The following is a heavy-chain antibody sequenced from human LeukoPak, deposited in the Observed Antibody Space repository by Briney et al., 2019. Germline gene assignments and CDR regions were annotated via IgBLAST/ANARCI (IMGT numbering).Heavy chain of an antibody. CDR2: INPYGGGT. Sequence: ASVKVSCKASGYRFTDYYMHWVRQAPGQGLEWMGWINPYGGGTNSAQKFQGRVTMTTDTSINTVHMDLSSLTSDDTAVYFCASKAAGYCRGTICQGAFDIWGQGTMVTVSS. D-gene: IGHD2-2*01. CDR3: ASKAAGYCRGTICQGAFDI. J-gene: IGHJ3*02. CDR1: GYRFTDYY. V-gene: IGHV1-2*02.